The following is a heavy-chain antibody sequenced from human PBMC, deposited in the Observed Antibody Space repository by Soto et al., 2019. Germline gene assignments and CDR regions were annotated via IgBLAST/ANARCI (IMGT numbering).Heavy chain of an antibody. CDR1: GYTFTSSD. J-gene: IGHJ4*02. V-gene: IGHV1-8*01. D-gene: IGHD2-15*01. Sequence: QVQLVQSEAEVKKPGASVKVSCKASGYTFTSSDINWVRQATGQGLEWMGWMNPNSGNTAYAQKFQGRVTMTRDTSITTAYMELSSLRFEDTAVYYCARGLGYCSGGRCYSVDYWGQGTLVTVSS. CDR3: ARGLGYCSGGRCYSVDY. CDR2: MNPNSGNT.